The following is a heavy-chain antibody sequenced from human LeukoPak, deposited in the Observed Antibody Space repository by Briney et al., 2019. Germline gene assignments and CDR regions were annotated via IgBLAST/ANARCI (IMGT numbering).Heavy chain of an antibody. CDR3: ERTHSGTSETGGDY. V-gene: IGHV6-1*01. CDR2: TYYRSKWNN. CDR1: GDSVASNSAA. Sequence: TSQTLSLTCAISGDSVASNSAAWNWIRQSPSRGLEWLGRTYYRSKWNNDYAVSVKSRLTINPDKSKNKFTLQLKSVPPENTALYYCERTHSGTSETGGDYWGQGTLVTVSS. D-gene: IGHD1-26*01. J-gene: IGHJ4*02.